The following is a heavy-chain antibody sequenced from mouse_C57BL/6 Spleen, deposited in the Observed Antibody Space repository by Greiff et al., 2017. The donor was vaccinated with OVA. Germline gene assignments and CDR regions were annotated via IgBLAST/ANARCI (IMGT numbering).Heavy chain of an antibody. CDR3: ARGFFRYYAMDY. CDR2: INPNNGGT. Sequence: EVKLQQSGPELVKPGASVKIPCKASGYTFTDYNMDWVKQSHGKSLEWIGDINPNNGGTIYNQKFKGKATLTVDKSSSTAYMELRSLTSEDTAVYYCARGFFRYYAMDYWGQGTSVTVSS. J-gene: IGHJ4*01. CDR1: GYTFTDYN. V-gene: IGHV1-18*01.